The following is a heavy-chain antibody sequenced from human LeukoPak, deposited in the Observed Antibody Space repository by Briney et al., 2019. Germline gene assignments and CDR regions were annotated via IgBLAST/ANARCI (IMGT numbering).Heavy chain of an antibody. Sequence: GGSLRLSSAASGFTFSSYWIHWVRQAPGKGLVWVSRINSDGSSTSYADSVKGRFTISRDNAKNTLYLQMNSLRAEDTAVYYCARGQFRPSIVVVPAATVGWFDPWGQGTLVTVSS. V-gene: IGHV3-74*01. D-gene: IGHD2-2*01. CDR3: ARGQFRPSIVVVPAATVGWFDP. CDR2: INSDGSST. J-gene: IGHJ5*02. CDR1: GFTFSSYW.